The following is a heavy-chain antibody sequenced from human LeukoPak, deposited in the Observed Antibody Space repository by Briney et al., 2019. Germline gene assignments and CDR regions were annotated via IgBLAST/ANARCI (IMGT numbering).Heavy chain of an antibody. J-gene: IGHJ4*02. CDR3: ARVSAAAGYFDY. CDR2: IYYSGST. V-gene: IGHV4-59*01. Sequence: PETLSLTCTVSGGSISSYYWSWIRQPPGKGLEWIGYIYYSGSTNYNPSLKSRVTISVDTSKNQFSLKLSSVTAADTAVYYCARVSAAAGYFDYWGQGTLVTVSS. D-gene: IGHD6-13*01. CDR1: GGSISSYY.